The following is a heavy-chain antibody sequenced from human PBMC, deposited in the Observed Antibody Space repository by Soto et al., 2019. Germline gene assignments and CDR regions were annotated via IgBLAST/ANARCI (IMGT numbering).Heavy chain of an antibody. D-gene: IGHD3-22*01. CDR1: GFTFSSYA. CDR2: ISYDGSNK. CDR3: ESVSYYSYSSGAIDY. V-gene: IGHV3-30*04. Sequence: QVQLVESGGGVVQPGRSLRLSCAASGFTFSSYAMHWVRQAPGKGLEWVAVISYDGSNKYYADSVQGRFTVSRDNSKKTLPLQMHSLIAEDTAEYYCESVSYYSYSSGAIDYLGQGTLVTGS. J-gene: IGHJ4*02.